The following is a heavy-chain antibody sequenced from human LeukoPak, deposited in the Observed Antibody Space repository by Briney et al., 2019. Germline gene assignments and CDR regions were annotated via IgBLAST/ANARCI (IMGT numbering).Heavy chain of an antibody. CDR3: ARTAARRFDY. J-gene: IGHJ4*02. Sequence: ASVKVSCKASGYTFPSYFMHWVRQAPGQGLEWMGIINPTGGSTTYAQKFQGRVTMSRDTSTSTVYMELSSLRSDDTAVYYCARTAARRFDYWGQGTLVTVSS. CDR2: INPTGGST. V-gene: IGHV1-46*01. CDR1: GYTFPSYF. D-gene: IGHD6-6*01.